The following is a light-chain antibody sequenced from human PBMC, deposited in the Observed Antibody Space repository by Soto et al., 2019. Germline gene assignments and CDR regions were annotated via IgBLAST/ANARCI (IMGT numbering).Light chain of an antibody. CDR3: QQSYGTPLT. V-gene: IGKV1-39*01. J-gene: IGKJ4*01. CDR2: AAS. Sequence: DIQMTQSPSSLSASVGDRVTITCRASQSISSYLNWYQQKPGKAPKLLIYAASSLQSGVPSRFSGSGSGTDLTLTISSLQPEDFATYYCQQSYGTPLTFGGGTEVEIK. CDR1: QSISSY.